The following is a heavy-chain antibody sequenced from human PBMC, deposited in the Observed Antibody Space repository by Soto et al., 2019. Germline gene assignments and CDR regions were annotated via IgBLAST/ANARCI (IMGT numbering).Heavy chain of an antibody. D-gene: IGHD3-10*01. CDR2: IYHSGST. Sequence: SETLSLTCAVSGGSISSSNWWSWVRQPPGKGLEWIGEIYHSGSTNYNPSLKSRVTISVDKSKNQFSLKLSSVTAADTAVYYCARVGSYRGSHGNYYYGMDVWGQGTTVTVSS. CDR1: GGSISSSNW. CDR3: ARVGSYRGSHGNYYYGMDV. V-gene: IGHV4-4*02. J-gene: IGHJ6*02.